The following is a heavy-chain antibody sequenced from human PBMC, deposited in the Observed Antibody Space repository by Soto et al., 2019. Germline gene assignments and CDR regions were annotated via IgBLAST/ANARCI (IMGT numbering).Heavy chain of an antibody. CDR1: GASINSDY. CDR3: ARFTYKSGFNWFDP. D-gene: IGHD5-12*01. Sequence: KTSETLSLTCTGSGASINSDYWSWIRQSPGKGLEWIGYIYHMGGTDYNPSLKSRVTIPIDKSKNQFSLNLRSVTAADTAVYFCARFTYKSGFNWFDPWGQGTQVTVSS. V-gene: IGHV4-59*03. CDR2: IYHMGGT. J-gene: IGHJ5*02.